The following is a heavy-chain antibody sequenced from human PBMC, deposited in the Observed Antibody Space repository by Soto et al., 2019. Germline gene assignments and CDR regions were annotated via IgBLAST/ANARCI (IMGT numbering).Heavy chain of an antibody. V-gene: IGHV1-69*13. CDR2: IIPIFGTA. J-gene: IGHJ5*02. D-gene: IGHD2-8*01. Sequence: SVKVSCKASGGSLISYAIIWVRQAPGQGLEWMGGIIPIFGTANYAQKFQGRVTITADESTSTAYMELSSLRSGDTAVYYCARGGCTNGVCPRTFDPWGQGTLVTVSS. CDR3: ARGGCTNGVCPRTFDP. CDR1: GGSLISYA.